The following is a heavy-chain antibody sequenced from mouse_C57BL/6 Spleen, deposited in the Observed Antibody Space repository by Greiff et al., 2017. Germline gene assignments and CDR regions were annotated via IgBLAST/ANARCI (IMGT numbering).Heavy chain of an antibody. D-gene: IGHD1-1*01. Sequence: EVKVVESGAELVRPGASVKLSCTASGFNIKDDYMHWVKQRPEQGLEWIGWIDPENGDTEYASKFQGKATITADTSSNTAYLQLSSLTSEDTAVYYCTTRTVVAPYWYFDVWGTGTTVTVSS. CDR1: GFNIKDDY. J-gene: IGHJ1*03. V-gene: IGHV14-4*01. CDR2: IDPENGDT. CDR3: TTRTVVAPYWYFDV.